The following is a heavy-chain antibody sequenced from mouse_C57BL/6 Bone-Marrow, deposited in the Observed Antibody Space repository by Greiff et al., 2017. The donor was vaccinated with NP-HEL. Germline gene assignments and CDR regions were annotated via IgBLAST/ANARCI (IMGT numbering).Heavy chain of an antibody. J-gene: IGHJ3*01. Sequence: DVKLVESGGGLVQPGGSLKLSCAASGFTFSDYGMAWVRQAPRKGPEWVAFISNLAYSIYYADTVTGRFTISRENAKNTLYLEMSSLRSEDTAMYYCARHVDGYYWFAYWGQGTLVTVSA. CDR2: ISNLAYSI. V-gene: IGHV5-15*01. D-gene: IGHD2-3*01. CDR1: GFTFSDYG. CDR3: ARHVDGYYWFAY.